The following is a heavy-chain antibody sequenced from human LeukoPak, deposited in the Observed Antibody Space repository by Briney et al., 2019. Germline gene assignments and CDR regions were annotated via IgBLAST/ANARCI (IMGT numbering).Heavy chain of an antibody. CDR3: ARGDVWFDT. Sequence: ASVKVSCKASGYTFNNYGFTWVRQAPGQGLEWLGWISAYNGNTNYAQKLQGRVTMTTDTSTSTAYMELSSLRSEDTAMYYCARGDVWFDTWGQGTLVTVSS. CDR2: ISAYNGNT. V-gene: IGHV1-18*01. J-gene: IGHJ5*02. CDR1: GYTFNNYG.